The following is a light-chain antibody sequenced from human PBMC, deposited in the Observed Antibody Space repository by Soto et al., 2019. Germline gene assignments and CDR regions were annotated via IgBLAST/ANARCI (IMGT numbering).Light chain of an antibody. Sequence: QSVLTQPASVSGSPGQSITISCTGTSSDVGGYNYVSWYQQHPGKAPKLLIYDVTNRPSGVSYRFSGSKSGKTASLTISGLQAEDEADYYCSSYTSSITLVFGGGTKLTVL. J-gene: IGLJ3*02. CDR3: SSYTSSITLV. V-gene: IGLV2-14*01. CDR2: DVT. CDR1: SSDVGGYNY.